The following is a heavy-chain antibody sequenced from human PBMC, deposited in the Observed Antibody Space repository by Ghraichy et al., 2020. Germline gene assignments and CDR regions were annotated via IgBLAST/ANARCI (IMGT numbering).Heavy chain of an antibody. CDR1: GFTFSSAW. V-gene: IGHV3-15*01. CDR3: VADSPVPLAQIDY. J-gene: IGHJ4*02. Sequence: GGSLRLSCAASGFTFSSAWMSWVRQAPGKGLEWVGRFRAKTDGGTTEYAAPVKCRFTISRDDSKNTLYLQMNNLKTEDTAVYYCVADSPVPLAQIDYWGQGTLVTVSS. D-gene: IGHD2-2*01. CDR2: FRAKTDGGTT.